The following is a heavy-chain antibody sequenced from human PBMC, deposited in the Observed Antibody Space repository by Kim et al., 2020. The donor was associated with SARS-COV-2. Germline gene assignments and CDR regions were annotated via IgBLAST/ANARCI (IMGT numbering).Heavy chain of an antibody. J-gene: IGHJ4*02. CDR3: ARDSSGGIDMVVATHFDY. CDR1: GYTFTSYG. Sequence: ASVKVSCKASGYTFTSYGISWVRQAPGQGLEWMGWISAYNGNTNYAQKLQGRVTMTTDTSTSTAYMELRSLRSDDTAVYYCARDSSGGIDMVVATHFDYWGQGTLVTVSS. CDR2: ISAYNGNT. V-gene: IGHV1-18*01. D-gene: IGHD5-12*01.